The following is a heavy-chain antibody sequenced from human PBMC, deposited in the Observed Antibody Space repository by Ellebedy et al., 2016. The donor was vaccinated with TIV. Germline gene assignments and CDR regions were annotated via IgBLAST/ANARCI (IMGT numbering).Heavy chain of an antibody. V-gene: IGHV3-21*01. J-gene: IGHJ4*02. CDR3: AADASLVH. CDR2: ISSTGYYI. D-gene: IGHD2-8*02. Sequence: PGGSLRLSCATSGFIFTSYSMNWVRQAPGKGLEWVSSISSTGYYIYYAASVRGRFTISRDDAKKSLFLQMDSLRAEDTGVYYCAADASLVHWGQGALVTVSS. CDR1: GFIFTSYS.